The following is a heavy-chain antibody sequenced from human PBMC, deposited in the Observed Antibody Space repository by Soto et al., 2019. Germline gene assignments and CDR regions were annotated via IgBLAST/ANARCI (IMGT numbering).Heavy chain of an antibody. J-gene: IGHJ4*02. D-gene: IGHD3-22*01. CDR1: GFIFTSSS. CDR3: AAGDSSGYYGG. Sequence: SVKVSCKASGFIFTSSSVQWVRQARGQRLEWIGWITVGTGNTNYAQKLQERVTITRDMSTSTAYMELSNLRSEDTAVYYCAAGDSSGYYGGWGQGTRVTVSS. V-gene: IGHV1-58*01. CDR2: ITVGTGNT.